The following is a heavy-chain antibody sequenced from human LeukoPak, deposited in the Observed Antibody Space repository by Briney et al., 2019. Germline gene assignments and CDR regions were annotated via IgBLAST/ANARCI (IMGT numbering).Heavy chain of an antibody. J-gene: IGHJ4*02. CDR1: GYTFTSYY. CDR3: AIERRGDTAMVTLDY. D-gene: IGHD5-18*01. V-gene: IGHV1-46*01. Sequence: ASVKVSRKASGYTFTSYYMHWVRQAPGQGLEWMGIINPSGGSTSYAQKFQGRVTMTRDMSTSTIYMELSSLRSEDTAVYYCAIERRGDTAMVTLDYWGQGTLVTVSS. CDR2: INPSGGST.